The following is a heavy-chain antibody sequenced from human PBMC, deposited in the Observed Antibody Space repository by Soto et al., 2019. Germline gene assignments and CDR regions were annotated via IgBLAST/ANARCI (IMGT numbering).Heavy chain of an antibody. J-gene: IGHJ6*02. CDR3: ARGVDYCSGGSCTIYGMDV. V-gene: IGHV3-33*01. CDR1: GFTFSSYC. Sequence: GGSLRLSCAASGFTFSSYCMHWVRQAPGKGLDWVAIIWYDGSNKYYAGSVKGRFTISRDNSKNTVYLQMNSLRVEDTAVYYCARGVDYCSGGSCTIYGMDVWGQGTTDTVSS. D-gene: IGHD2-15*01. CDR2: IWYDGSNK.